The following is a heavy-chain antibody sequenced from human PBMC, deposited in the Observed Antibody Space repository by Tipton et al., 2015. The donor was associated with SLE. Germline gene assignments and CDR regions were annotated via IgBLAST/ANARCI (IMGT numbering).Heavy chain of an antibody. J-gene: IGHJ3*02. D-gene: IGHD2-15*01. CDR3: ARTLCSGGSCWIDAFDI. V-gene: IGHV3-48*03. CDR2: IRRGDDAA. CDR1: GITLSQFD. Sequence: SLRFSCTTSGITLSQFDMNWVRQAPGKGLEWVSHIRRGDDAAYYADSVKGRFTISRDSAKNSLNLQMHSLRAEDTALYYCARTLCSGGSCWIDAFDIWGLGTMVTVSS.